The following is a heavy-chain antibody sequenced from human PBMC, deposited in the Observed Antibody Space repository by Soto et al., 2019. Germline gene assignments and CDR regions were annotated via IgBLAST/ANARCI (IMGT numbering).Heavy chain of an antibody. CDR1: GDSITSNSYF. V-gene: IGHV4-39*01. CDR3: ARFFDFWSGYYYYGMDV. Sequence: PSETLSLTCTVSGDSITSNSYFWAWIRQPPGKGLEWIGSIYYSGSTYYNPSLKSRVTISVDTSKNQFSLKLSSVTAADTAVYYCARFFDFWSGYYYYGMDVWGQGTTVTVSS. D-gene: IGHD3-3*01. CDR2: IYYSGST. J-gene: IGHJ6*02.